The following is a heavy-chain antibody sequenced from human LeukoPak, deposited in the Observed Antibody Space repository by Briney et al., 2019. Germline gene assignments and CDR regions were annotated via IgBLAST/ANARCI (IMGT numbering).Heavy chain of an antibody. D-gene: IGHD2-8*01. Sequence: PSETLSLTCAVSGYSISSGYYWGWLRQPPGKGLEWIGSIYHSGSTYYNPSLKSRVTISVDTSKNQFSLKLSSVTAAATAVYYCARIMVSFDYWGQGTLVTASS. CDR2: IYHSGST. J-gene: IGHJ4*02. V-gene: IGHV4-38-2*01. CDR1: GYSISSGYY. CDR3: ARIMVSFDY.